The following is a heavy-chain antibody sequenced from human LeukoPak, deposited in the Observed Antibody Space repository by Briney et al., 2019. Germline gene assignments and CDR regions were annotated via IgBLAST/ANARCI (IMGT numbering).Heavy chain of an antibody. CDR1: GGSLSSYY. D-gene: IGHD3-10*01. V-gene: IGHV4-34*01. Sequence: PSETLSPTCAVYGGSLSSYYWSWVRQSPAKGLEWIGEMHRDGRSDYNPSLGSRVTISVDASKNQFSLYLRSMTAADTAVYYCARGIKRYYYYGLGSFPYDSWGQGSLVTVSS. CDR3: ARGIKRYYYYGLGSFPYDS. CDR2: MHRDGRS. J-gene: IGHJ4*02.